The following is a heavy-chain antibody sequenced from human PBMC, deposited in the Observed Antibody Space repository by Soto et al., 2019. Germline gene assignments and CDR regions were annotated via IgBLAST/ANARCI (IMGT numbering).Heavy chain of an antibody. J-gene: IGHJ3*02. D-gene: IGHD1-26*01. Sequence: ASVKVSCKASGYTFTGYYMHWVRQAPGQGLEWMGWINPNSGGTNYAQKFQGWVTMTRDTSISTAYMELSRLRSDDTAVYYCARVKSYGLHHDALDIWGQGTTVTVSS. V-gene: IGHV1-2*04. CDR1: GYTFTGYY. CDR3: ARVKSYGLHHDALDI. CDR2: INPNSGGT.